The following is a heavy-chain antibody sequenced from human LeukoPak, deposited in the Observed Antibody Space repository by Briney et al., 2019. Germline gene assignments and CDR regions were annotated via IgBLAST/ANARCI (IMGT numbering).Heavy chain of an antibody. V-gene: IGHV3-30*02. CDR2: IRYDGSNK. CDR1: GFTFSSYG. D-gene: IGHD1-26*01. J-gene: IGHJ4*02. CDR3: ARDSGYSGSYLDY. Sequence: GGSLRLSCAASGFTFSSYGMHWVRQAPGKGLEWVAFIRYDGSNKYYADSVKGRFTISRDNSKNTLYLQMNSLRAEDTAVYYCARDSGYSGSYLDYWGQGTLVTVSS.